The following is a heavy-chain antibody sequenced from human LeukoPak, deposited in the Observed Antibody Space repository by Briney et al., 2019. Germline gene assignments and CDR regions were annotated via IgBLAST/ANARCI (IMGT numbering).Heavy chain of an antibody. CDR3: ARVGEDIVVVPAALGNWFDP. D-gene: IGHD2-2*01. CDR2: IIPIFGTA. J-gene: IGHJ5*02. V-gene: IGHV1-69*13. CDR1: GYTFTSYG. Sequence: SVKVSCKASGYTFTSYGISWVRQAPGQGLEWMGGIIPIFGTANYAQKFQGRVTITADESTSTAYMELSSLRSEDTAVYYCARVGEDIVVVPAALGNWFDPWGQGTLVTVSS.